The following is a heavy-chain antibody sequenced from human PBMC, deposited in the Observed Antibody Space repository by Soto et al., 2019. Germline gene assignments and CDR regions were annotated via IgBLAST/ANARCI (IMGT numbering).Heavy chain of an antibody. CDR2: IYYTGST. D-gene: IGHD3-3*01. CDR1: GGSISSGDYY. V-gene: IGHV4-30-4*01. Sequence: PSETLSLTCTVSGGSISSGDYYWTWIRQPPGKGLEWIGYIYYTGSTYYNPSLKSRVTMSIDTSKRQFSLKLSSVTAADTAVYYCVRGHALRFLAWNPHIDYWGQGTLVTVSS. CDR3: VRGHALRFLAWNPHIDY. J-gene: IGHJ4*02.